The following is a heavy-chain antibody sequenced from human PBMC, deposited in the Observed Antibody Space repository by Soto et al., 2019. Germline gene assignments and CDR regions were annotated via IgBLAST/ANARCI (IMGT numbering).Heavy chain of an antibody. CDR2: IYYSGFT. V-gene: IGHV4-31*03. CDR3: ARGASTERYFSPSGGAWFDP. D-gene: IGHD3-9*01. CDR1: GGSISSGGYY. J-gene: IGHJ5*02. Sequence: PSETLSLTCTVSGGSISSGGYYWSWIRQHPGKGLDPQHPGKGLEWIGYIYYSGFTYYNPSLKSRVTISVDTSKKQFTLQLTSVTAADTAVYYCARGASTERYFSPSGGAWFDPWGQGTLVTVSS.